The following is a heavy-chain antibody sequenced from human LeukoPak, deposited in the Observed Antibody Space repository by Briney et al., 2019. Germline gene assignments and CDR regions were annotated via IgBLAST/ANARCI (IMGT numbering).Heavy chain of an antibody. D-gene: IGHD4-23*01. V-gene: IGHV3-74*03. CDR1: GFTFSSYW. J-gene: IGHJ1*01. CDR3: YGANAEH. Sequence: PGGSLRLSCAASGFTFSSYWMHCVRQAPGKGLVWVSGTNTDGSSTMYTDSVKGRFTIARDNAKNTLYLQMNSVRAEDTAVYYCYGANAEHWGQGTLVTVSS. CDR2: TNTDGSST.